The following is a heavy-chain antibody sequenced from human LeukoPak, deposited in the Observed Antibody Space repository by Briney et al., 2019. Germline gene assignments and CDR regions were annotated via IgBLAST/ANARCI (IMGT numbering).Heavy chain of an antibody. CDR1: GFTFSNNY. Sequence: PGGSLRLSCKASGFTFSNNYMNWVRQAPGKGLEWVALIYSGGTTNYSDSVKGRFTISRDNSKKTLYLQMTNVRVEDTAVYYCARDPPGIAASVSGGWGQGTLVTVSS. CDR2: IYSGGTT. D-gene: IGHD6-13*01. CDR3: ARDPPGIAASVSGG. V-gene: IGHV3-53*01. J-gene: IGHJ4*02.